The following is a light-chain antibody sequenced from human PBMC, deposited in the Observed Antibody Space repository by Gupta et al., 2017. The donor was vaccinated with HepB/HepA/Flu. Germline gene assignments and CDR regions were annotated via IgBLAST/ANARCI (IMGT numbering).Light chain of an antibody. V-gene: IGKV1-12*01. CDR3: QQAYRFPPT. Sequence: DIQVTQSPSSVSASVGDRVTISCRESQSIDTWLAWYQQKPGKAPNLLINAESILKSGVPSRFSGSGSGKDFILTINSLQPEDSATYFCQQAYRFPPTFGQGTRLEIK. CDR1: QSIDTW. J-gene: IGKJ5*01. CDR2: AES.